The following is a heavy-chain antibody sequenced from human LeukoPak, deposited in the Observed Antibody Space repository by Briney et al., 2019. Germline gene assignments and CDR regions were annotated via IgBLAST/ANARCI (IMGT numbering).Heavy chain of an antibody. J-gene: IGHJ4*02. CDR3: ARIGPDILTGYSRGDYFDY. Sequence: GGSLRLSCAASGFTVSSNYMSWVRQAPGKGLEWVSYISSSSSTIYYADSVKGRFTISRDNAKNSLYLQMNSLRAEDTAVYYCARIGPDILTGYSRGDYFDYWGQGTLVTVSS. CDR1: GFTVSSNY. CDR2: ISSSSSTI. D-gene: IGHD3-9*01. V-gene: IGHV3-48*04.